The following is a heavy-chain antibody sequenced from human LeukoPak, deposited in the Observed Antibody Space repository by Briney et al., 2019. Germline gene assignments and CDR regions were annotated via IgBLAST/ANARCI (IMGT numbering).Heavy chain of an antibody. V-gene: IGHV3-7*01. CDR1: GFTFSSYW. J-gene: IGHJ4*02. CDR3: ASEGNYGDYDYY. D-gene: IGHD4-17*01. CDR2: IKQDGSEK. Sequence: GGSLRLSCAAFGFTFSSYWMSWVRQAPGKGLEWVANIKQDGSEKYYVDSVKGRFTISRDNAKNSLYLQMNSLRAEDTAVYFCASEGNYGDYDYYWGQGTLVTVSS.